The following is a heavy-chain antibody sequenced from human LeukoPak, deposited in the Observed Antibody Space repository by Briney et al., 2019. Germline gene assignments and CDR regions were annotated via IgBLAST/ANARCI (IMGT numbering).Heavy chain of an antibody. CDR3: ARDREKFGSVDVFEI. V-gene: IGHV3-30*02. J-gene: IGHJ3*02. Sequence: GGSLRLSCAASGFTFSSYGMHWVRQAPGKGLEWVAFIRYDGSNKYYADSVKGRFTMSRDNGNNSVYLQINSPRAEDTAVYFCARDREKFGSVDVFEIWGQGTTVTVSS. D-gene: IGHD3-10*01. CDR1: GFTFSSYG. CDR2: IRYDGSNK.